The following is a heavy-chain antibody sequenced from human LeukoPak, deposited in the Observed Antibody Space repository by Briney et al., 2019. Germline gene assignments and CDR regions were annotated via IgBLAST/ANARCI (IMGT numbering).Heavy chain of an antibody. CDR1: GFTFSSYE. V-gene: IGHV3-48*03. Sequence: PGGSLRLSCAASGFTFSSYEMNWVRQAPGKGLEWVSYISSSGSSIYYADPVKGRFTISRDNAKNSLYLQMNSLRAEDMAVYYCARENRYCTGGSCYYQWDYWGQGTLVTVSS. J-gene: IGHJ4*02. D-gene: IGHD2-15*01. CDR2: ISSSGSSI. CDR3: ARENRYCTGGSCYYQWDY.